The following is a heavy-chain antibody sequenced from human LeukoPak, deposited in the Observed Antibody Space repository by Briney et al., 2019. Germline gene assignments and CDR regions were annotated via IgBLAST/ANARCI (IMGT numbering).Heavy chain of an antibody. Sequence: GGSLRLSCAASGFTFSSYWMSWVRQAPGKGLEWVANIKQDGSEKYYVDSVKGRFTISRDNAKNSLYLQMNSPRAEDTAVYYCARLSGYSSSWYVDYFDYWGQGTLVTVSS. CDR1: GFTFSSYW. CDR3: ARLSGYSSSWYVDYFDY. CDR2: IKQDGSEK. V-gene: IGHV3-7*03. D-gene: IGHD6-13*01. J-gene: IGHJ4*02.